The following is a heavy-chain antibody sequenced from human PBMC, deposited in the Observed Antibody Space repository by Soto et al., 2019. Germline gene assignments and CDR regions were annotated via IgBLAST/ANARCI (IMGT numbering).Heavy chain of an antibody. CDR1: GGSISSGGYY. V-gene: IGHV4-31*03. D-gene: IGHD3-3*01. Sequence: SETLSLTCTVSGGSISSGGYYWSWIRQHPGKGLEWIGYIYYSGSTYYNPSLKSRVTISVDTSKNQFSLKLSSVTAADTAVYYCARSDFWSGYYPGVGYNWFDPWGQGTLVTVSS. J-gene: IGHJ5*02. CDR2: IYYSGST. CDR3: ARSDFWSGYYPGVGYNWFDP.